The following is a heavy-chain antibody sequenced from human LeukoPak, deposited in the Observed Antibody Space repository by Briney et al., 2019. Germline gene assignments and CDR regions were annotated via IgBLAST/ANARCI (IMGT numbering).Heavy chain of an antibody. Sequence: GGSLRLSCAASGYTFSSYWMHWVRQPPGKGLVWVSRITPDGSGVDYADSVKGRFTISRDNAKNTLYLQVHSLRAEDTAVYYCTKDTTGPNDSWGQGTLVTVSS. V-gene: IGHV3-74*01. D-gene: IGHD1-1*01. J-gene: IGHJ4*02. CDR2: ITPDGSGV. CDR3: TKDTTGPNDS. CDR1: GYTFSSYW.